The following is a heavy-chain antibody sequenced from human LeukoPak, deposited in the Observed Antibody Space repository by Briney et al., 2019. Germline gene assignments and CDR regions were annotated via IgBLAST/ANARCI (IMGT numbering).Heavy chain of an antibody. J-gene: IGHJ4*02. D-gene: IGHD3-10*01. CDR3: ASGSEVITHY. CDR2: IWYDASNK. V-gene: IGHV3-33*03. Sequence: GGSLRLSGAASGISFRSYGMHWVRQAPGKGLEWVTFIWYDASNKYYAESVKGRFTISRDNAKNSLYLQMNSLRAEDTAVYYCASGSEVITHYWGQGTLVTVSS. CDR1: GISFRSYG.